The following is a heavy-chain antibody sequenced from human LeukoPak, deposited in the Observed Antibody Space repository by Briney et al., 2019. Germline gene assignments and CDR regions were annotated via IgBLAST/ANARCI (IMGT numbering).Heavy chain of an antibody. V-gene: IGHV4-59*08. J-gene: IGHJ4*02. CDR2: IYYSGST. CDR1: GDSISRYY. Sequence: KSSETLSLTCTISGDSISRYYWNWTRQPPGNGLEWIGSIYYSGSTNYNPSLKSRVTISVDTSKNQFSLKLSSVTATDTAVYYCARSNGWYFDYWGQGTLVTVSS. CDR3: ARSNGWYFDY. D-gene: IGHD6-19*01.